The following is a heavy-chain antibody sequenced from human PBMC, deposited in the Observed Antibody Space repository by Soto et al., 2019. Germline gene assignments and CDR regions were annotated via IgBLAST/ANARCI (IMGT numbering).Heavy chain of an antibody. Sequence: SETLSLTCTVSGGSISSYYWSWIRQPPGKGLEWIGYIYYSGSTNYNPSLKSRVTISVDTSKNQFSLKLSSVTAADTAVYYCARFLRVSSSWYCFDYWGQGTLVTVSS. CDR2: IYYSGST. D-gene: IGHD6-13*01. CDR3: ARFLRVSSSWYCFDY. CDR1: GGSISSYY. J-gene: IGHJ4*02. V-gene: IGHV4-59*01.